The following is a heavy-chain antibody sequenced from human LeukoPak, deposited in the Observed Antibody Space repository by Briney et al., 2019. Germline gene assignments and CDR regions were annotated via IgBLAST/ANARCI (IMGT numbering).Heavy chain of an antibody. D-gene: IGHD3-22*01. CDR2: IISSGTTI. V-gene: IGHV3-11*04. J-gene: IGHJ4*02. Sequence: GGSLRLSCAASGFTFSDYYMTLIRQAPGKGLEWLSYIISSGTTIYYADSVKGRFTVSRDNAKNSLYLQVNSLRAEDTAVYYCARHSSGWSFDYWGQGTLVTVSS. CDR1: GFTFSDYY. CDR3: ARHSSGWSFDY.